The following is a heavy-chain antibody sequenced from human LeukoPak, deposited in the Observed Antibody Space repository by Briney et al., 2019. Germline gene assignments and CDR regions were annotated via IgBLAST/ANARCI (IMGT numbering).Heavy chain of an antibody. CDR1: GGPISSYY. Sequence: SETLSLTCTVSGGPISSYYWSWIRQPPGKGLEWIGYIYYSGSTNYNPSLKSRVTISVDTSKNQFSLKLSSVTAADTAVYYCARNKYYYDSSGYYYYYYMDVWGKGTTVTVSS. CDR3: ARNKYYYDSSGYYYYYYMDV. D-gene: IGHD3-22*01. CDR2: IYYSGST. J-gene: IGHJ6*03. V-gene: IGHV4-59*01.